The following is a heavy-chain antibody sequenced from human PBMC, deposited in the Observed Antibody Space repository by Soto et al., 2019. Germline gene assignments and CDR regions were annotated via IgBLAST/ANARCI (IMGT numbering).Heavy chain of an antibody. D-gene: IGHD1-26*01. Sequence: PGGSLRLSCAASGFTFSTYSMHWVRQAPGKGLEWVSTVSPGGDVSHYTDSVKGRFTISRDNSRRTLHLQMDSLRAEDAAVYFCVGRAINAPSNLGAFDVWGHGAVVTV. CDR1: GFTFSTYS. CDR2: VSPGGDVS. CDR3: VGRAINAPSNLGAFDV. J-gene: IGHJ3*01. V-gene: IGHV3-23*01.